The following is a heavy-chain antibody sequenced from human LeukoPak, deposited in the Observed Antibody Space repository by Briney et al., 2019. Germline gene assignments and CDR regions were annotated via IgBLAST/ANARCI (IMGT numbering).Heavy chain of an antibody. J-gene: IGHJ4*02. D-gene: IGHD1-26*01. CDR3: TTLPSGSYRKY. Sequence: PGGSLRLSCAAAGLTFSSYWMSWVRQAPGKGQEWVGRIKSKTDGGTTDYAAPVKGRFTISRDDSQNTLYLQMNSLKNEDTAVYYCTTLPSGSYRKYWGQGTLVTVSS. CDR1: GLTFSSYW. V-gene: IGHV3-15*01. CDR2: IKSKTDGGTT.